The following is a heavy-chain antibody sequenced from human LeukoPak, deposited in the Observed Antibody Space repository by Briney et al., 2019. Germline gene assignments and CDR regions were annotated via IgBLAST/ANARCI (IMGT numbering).Heavy chain of an antibody. CDR3: ARGYNTALVMAY. J-gene: IGHJ4*02. Sequence: GASVKVSCKASGYTFTSYYIHWVRQAPGQGLEWMGIINPSGGSTGYAQKFQGRVTMTRDTSTSTAYMELRSLRSDDTAVYFCARGYNTALVMAYWGQGTLVTVSS. D-gene: IGHD5-18*01. CDR1: GYTFTSYY. V-gene: IGHV1-46*01. CDR2: INPSGGST.